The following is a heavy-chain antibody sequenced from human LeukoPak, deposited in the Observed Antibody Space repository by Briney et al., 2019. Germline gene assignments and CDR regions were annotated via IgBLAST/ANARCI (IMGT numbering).Heavy chain of an antibody. Sequence: GESLKISCKGSGYSFTSYWIGWVRQMPGKGLEWMGIIYPGDSDTRYSPSFQGQVTISADKSISTAYLQWSSLKASDTATYYCAMRGHYYDSSGYSIDYWGQGTLVTVSS. J-gene: IGHJ4*02. V-gene: IGHV5-51*01. CDR3: AMRGHYYDSSGYSIDY. CDR1: GYSFTSYW. D-gene: IGHD3-22*01. CDR2: IYPGDSDT.